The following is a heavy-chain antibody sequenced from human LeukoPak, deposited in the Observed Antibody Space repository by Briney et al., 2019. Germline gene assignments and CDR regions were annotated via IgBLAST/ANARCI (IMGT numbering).Heavy chain of an antibody. D-gene: IGHD5-24*01. CDR3: ARGRDHWNF. V-gene: IGHV1-18*01. Sequence: ASVKVSCKASGYPFINYAITWVRQAPGQGLEWMGRISAYNGNTDYAQKFRGRVTMTADTSTSTIYMEVRSLRSDDTAVYHCARGRDHWNFWGQGTLVTVSS. CDR1: GYPFINYA. J-gene: IGHJ4*02. CDR2: ISAYNGNT.